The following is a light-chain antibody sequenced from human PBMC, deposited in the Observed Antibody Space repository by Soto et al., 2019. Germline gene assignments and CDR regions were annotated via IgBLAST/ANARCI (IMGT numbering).Light chain of an antibody. Sequence: DLPRTQSPSALSASVGDRATITCRASQSITTWLAWYQQKPGKAPKLLIYKATNVQTGVPSRFRGIGYGTEGSINIGSLKPEDCEIDYGQQYNDYQYTFGQGTRLEI. V-gene: IGKV1-5*03. J-gene: IGKJ5*01. CDR1: QSITTW. CDR2: KAT. CDR3: QQYNDYQYT.